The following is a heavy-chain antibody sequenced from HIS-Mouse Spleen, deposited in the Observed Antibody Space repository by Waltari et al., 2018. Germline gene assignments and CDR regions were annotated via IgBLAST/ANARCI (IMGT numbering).Heavy chain of an antibody. CDR3: AKERTGDGGY. J-gene: IGHJ4*02. V-gene: IGHV3-30*18. D-gene: IGHD7-27*01. Sequence: QVQLVESGGGVVQPGRSLRLSCAASGFPFSSYGMDWVRQAPGKGLGGRAGKSNNGRKKYYADSVKGRFTISRDNSKNTLYLQMNSLRAEDTAVYYCAKERTGDGGYWGQGTLVTVSS. CDR1: GFPFSSYG. CDR2: KSNNGRKK.